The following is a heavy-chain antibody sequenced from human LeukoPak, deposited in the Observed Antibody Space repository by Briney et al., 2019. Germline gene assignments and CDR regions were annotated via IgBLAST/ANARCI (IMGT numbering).Heavy chain of an antibody. Sequence: PSETLSLTCAVYGGSFSGYSWSWIRQPPGKGLEWIGYIYYSGSTNYNPSLKSRVTISVDTSKNQFSLKLSSVTAADTAVYYCARDRPRLRGYSYGYYYYMDVWGKGTTVTVSS. D-gene: IGHD5-18*01. CDR3: ARDRPRLRGYSYGYYYYMDV. CDR1: GGSFSGYS. J-gene: IGHJ6*03. V-gene: IGHV4-59*12. CDR2: IYYSGST.